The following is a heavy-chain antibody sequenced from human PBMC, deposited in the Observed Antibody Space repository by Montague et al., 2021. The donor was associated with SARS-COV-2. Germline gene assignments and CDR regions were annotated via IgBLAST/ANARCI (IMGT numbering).Heavy chain of an antibody. J-gene: IGHJ4*02. D-gene: IGHD3-10*01. V-gene: IGHV4-59*01. Sequence: SETLSLTCSVSGGSMSSYHWVWIRQPPGKGLEWIGYVSYRGSTNYNLSLKSRVTISLDTSKNRFSLRVTSVTAADTAVNYCARDVRYYYDQWGQGILVTVSP. CDR1: GGSMSSYH. CDR2: VSYRGST. CDR3: ARDVRYYYDQ.